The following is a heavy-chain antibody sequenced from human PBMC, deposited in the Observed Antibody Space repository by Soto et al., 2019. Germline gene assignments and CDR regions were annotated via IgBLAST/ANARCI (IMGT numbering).Heavy chain of an antibody. V-gene: IGHV4-59*01. CDR1: GGSISSYY. D-gene: IGHD3-10*01. CDR2: IYYSGST. Sequence: SETLSLTCTVSGGSISSYYWSWIRQPPGKGLEWIGYIYYSGSTNYNPSLKSRVTISVDTSKNQFSLKLSSVTAADTAVYYCARAWVGYGGSGSIWFDPWGQGTLVTVSS. J-gene: IGHJ5*02. CDR3: ARAWVGYGGSGSIWFDP.